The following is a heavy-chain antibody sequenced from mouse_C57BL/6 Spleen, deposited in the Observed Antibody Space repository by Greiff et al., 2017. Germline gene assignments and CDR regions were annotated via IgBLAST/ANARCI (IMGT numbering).Heavy chain of an antibody. J-gene: IGHJ1*03. D-gene: IGHD1-1*01. CDR1: GYTFTDYY. CDR3: ARAPPYYDGSSYRYFDV. V-gene: IGHV1-26*01. Sequence: EVQLQQSGPELVKPGASVKISCKASGYTFTDYYMNWVKQSPGKSLEWIGDINPNNGGTSYNQKFKGKATLTVDKSSSTAYMELRSLTSEDSAVYYCARAPPYYDGSSYRYFDVWGTGTTVTVSS. CDR2: INPNNGGT.